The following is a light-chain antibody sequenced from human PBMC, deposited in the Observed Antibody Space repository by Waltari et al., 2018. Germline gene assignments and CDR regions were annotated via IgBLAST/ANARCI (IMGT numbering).Light chain of an antibody. J-gene: IGLJ2*01. V-gene: IGLV1-44*01. CDR1: TSNIGSNT. Sequence: QSVLTQPPSASGTPGQRVSIFCSGSTSNIGSNTVNWYQQLPGTPPKLLISNDNQRPSGVPDRFSGSKSGTSASLAISGLQSEDEADYYCAAWDGSLSAMVFGGGTELTVL. CDR2: NDN. CDR3: AAWDGSLSAMV.